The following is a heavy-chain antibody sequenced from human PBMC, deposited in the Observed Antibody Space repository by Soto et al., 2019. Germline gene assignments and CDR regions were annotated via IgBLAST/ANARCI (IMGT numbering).Heavy chain of an antibody. CDR2: IYYSGST. D-gene: IGHD7-27*01. CDR1: GGSISSYY. J-gene: IGHJ4*02. Sequence: SETLSLTCTVSGGSISSYYWSWIRQPPGKGLEWIGYIYYSGSTNYNPSLKSRVTISVDTSKNQFPLKLSSVTAADTAVYYCARRLKLGSAPYYFDYWGQGTLVTVSS. CDR3: ARRLKLGSAPYYFDY. V-gene: IGHV4-59*01.